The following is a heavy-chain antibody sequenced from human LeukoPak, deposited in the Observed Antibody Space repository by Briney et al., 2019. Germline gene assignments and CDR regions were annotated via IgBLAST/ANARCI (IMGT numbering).Heavy chain of an antibody. D-gene: IGHD3-10*01. V-gene: IGHV4-31*03. Sequence: PSETLSLTCTVSGGSISSGGYYWSWIRQHPGKGLEWIGYIYYSGSTYYNPSLKSRVTISVDTSKNQFSLKLSSVTAADTAVYYCARDSGSFHYDMDVWGQGTTVIVS. J-gene: IGHJ6*02. CDR2: IYYSGST. CDR1: GGSISSGGYY. CDR3: ARDSGSFHYDMDV.